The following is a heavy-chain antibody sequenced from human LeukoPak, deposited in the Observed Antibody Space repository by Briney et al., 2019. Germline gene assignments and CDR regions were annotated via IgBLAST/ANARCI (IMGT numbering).Heavy chain of an antibody. J-gene: IGHJ4*02. V-gene: IGHV3-48*01. Sequence: GGSLRLSCAASGFTFSSYSMNWVRQAPGKGLEWVSYISSSSSTIYYADSVKGRFTISRGNAKNSLYLQMNSLRAEDTAVYYCARDPQFPGYWGQGTLVTVSS. CDR1: GFTFSSYS. CDR3: ARDPQFPGY. CDR2: ISSSSSTI.